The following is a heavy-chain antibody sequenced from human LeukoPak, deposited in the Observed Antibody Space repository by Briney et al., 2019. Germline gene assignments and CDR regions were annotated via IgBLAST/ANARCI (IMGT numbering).Heavy chain of an antibody. CDR2: IIPILGIA. Sequence: ASVKVSCKASGGTFSSYTISWVRQAPGQGLEWMGRIIPILGIANYAQKFQGRVTITAGKSTSTAYMELSSLRSEDTAVYYCAREEDYYGSGSSFDYWGQGTLVTVSS. CDR1: GGTFSSYT. V-gene: IGHV1-69*04. CDR3: AREEDYYGSGSSFDY. D-gene: IGHD3-10*01. J-gene: IGHJ4*02.